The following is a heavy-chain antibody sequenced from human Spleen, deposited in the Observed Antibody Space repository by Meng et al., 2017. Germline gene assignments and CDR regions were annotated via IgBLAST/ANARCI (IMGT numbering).Heavy chain of an antibody. CDR1: GFTFHSAW. V-gene: IGHV3-33*08. D-gene: IGHD3-22*01. CDR3: ARAYDSSGYDAFDI. Sequence: GGSLRLSCEAFGFTFHSAWLGWVRQAPGKGLEWVAVIWYDGSNKYYTDSVKGRFTVSRDNSKNTLYLQMNRLRAEDTAVYYCARAYDSSGYDAFDIWGQGTMVTVSS. J-gene: IGHJ3*02. CDR2: IWYDGSNK.